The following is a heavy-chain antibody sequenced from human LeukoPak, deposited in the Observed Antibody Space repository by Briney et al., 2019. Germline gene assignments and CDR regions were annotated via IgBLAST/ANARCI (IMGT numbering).Heavy chain of an antibody. J-gene: IGHJ6*03. CDR1: GFTFSSYA. V-gene: IGHV3-30*04. D-gene: IGHD6-13*01. CDR3: ARDLYSSSFYYYYYYMDV. CDR2: ISYDGSNK. Sequence: PGGSLRLSCAASGFTFSSYAMHWVRQAPGKGLEWVAVISYDGSNKYYADSVKGRFTISRDNSKNTLYLQMNSLRAEDTAVYYCARDLYSSSFYYYYYYMDVWGKGTTVTVSS.